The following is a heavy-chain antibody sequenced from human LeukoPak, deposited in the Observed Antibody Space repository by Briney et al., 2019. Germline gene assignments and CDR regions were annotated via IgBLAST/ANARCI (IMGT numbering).Heavy chain of an antibody. V-gene: IGHV3-21*01. Sequence: GGSLRLSCAASGFTFSIYSMNWVRQAPGKGLEWVSSISSSSSYIYYADSVKGRFTISRDNAKNSLYLEMNSLRAEDTAVYYCARVWGSGSLYYFDYWGQGTLVTVSS. CDR2: ISSSSSYI. CDR1: GFTFSIYS. CDR3: ARVWGSGSLYYFDY. J-gene: IGHJ4*02. D-gene: IGHD1-26*01.